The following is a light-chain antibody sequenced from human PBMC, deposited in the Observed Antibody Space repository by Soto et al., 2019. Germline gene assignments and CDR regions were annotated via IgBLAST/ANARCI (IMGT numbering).Light chain of an antibody. CDR3: QDRNNWPIT. J-gene: IGKJ5*01. CDR2: DAS. Sequence: EIVLTQSPGTLSLSPGERATLSCRASQSVGSYLAWYQQKPGQAPRLLIYDASNRATGIPARFSGSGSGTDFTLTISSLEPEDFAVYYCQDRNNWPITFGQGTRLEIK. V-gene: IGKV3-11*01. CDR1: QSVGSY.